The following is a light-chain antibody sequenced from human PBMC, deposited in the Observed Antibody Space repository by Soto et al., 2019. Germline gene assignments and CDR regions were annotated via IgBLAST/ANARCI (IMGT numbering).Light chain of an antibody. Sequence: QSALTQPPSASGSTGQSVTNSCTGTSRDVGGYNYVSWYQQHPGKAPKLIISEVSKRPSGVPDRFSGSKSGNTASLSVSGLQADDEADYYCSSYAGSNNLVFGGGTQLTVL. J-gene: IGLJ3*02. CDR3: SSYAGSNNLV. CDR1: SRDVGGYNY. V-gene: IGLV2-8*01. CDR2: EVS.